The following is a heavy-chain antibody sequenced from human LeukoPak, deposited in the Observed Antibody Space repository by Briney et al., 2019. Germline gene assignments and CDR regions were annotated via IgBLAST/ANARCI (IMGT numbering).Heavy chain of an antibody. CDR2: FDPEDGET. CDR1: GYTLTELS. J-gene: IGHJ4*02. D-gene: IGHD1-26*01. V-gene: IGHV1-24*01. Sequence: ASVKVSCKVSGYTLTELSMHWVRQAPGKGLEWMGGFDPEDGETIYAQKFQGRVTMTEDTSTDTAYMELSSLRSEDTAVYYCASFPEWEPITPYYFDYWGQGTLVTVSS. CDR3: ASFPEWEPITPYYFDY.